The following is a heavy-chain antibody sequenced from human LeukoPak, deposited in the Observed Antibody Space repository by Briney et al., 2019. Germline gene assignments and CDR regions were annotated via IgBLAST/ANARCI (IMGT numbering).Heavy chain of an antibody. CDR2: INPDSGGT. CDR3: ARGRGSWYDSSGSPYIRFDY. CDR1: GYTFTGYF. Sequence: ASVKVSCKASGYTFTGYFIHWVRQAPGQGLEWMGWINPDSGGTNYAQRFQGRVTMTRDTSISSAYMELSRLRSDDSAMYYCARGRGSWYDSSGSPYIRFDYWGQGALVTVSS. V-gene: IGHV1-2*02. D-gene: IGHD3-22*01. J-gene: IGHJ4*02.